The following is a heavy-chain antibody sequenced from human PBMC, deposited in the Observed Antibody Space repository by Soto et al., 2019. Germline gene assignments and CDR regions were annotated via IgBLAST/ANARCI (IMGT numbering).Heavy chain of an antibody. D-gene: IGHD2-21*02. CDR3: ARDHESEFCDSVPAGFDY. J-gene: IGHJ4*02. CDR1: GFIFGRFG. CDR2: IWNDGSNM. Sequence: QVQLVESGGGVVQPGRSLKLSCAASGFIFGRFGMHWVRQPPGKGLEWVAVIWNDGSNMLYADSVQGRFTISRDNSKNKLYREMDSLRAEDTAVYYCARDHESEFCDSVPAGFDYWGQGTLVTVSS. V-gene: IGHV3-33*01.